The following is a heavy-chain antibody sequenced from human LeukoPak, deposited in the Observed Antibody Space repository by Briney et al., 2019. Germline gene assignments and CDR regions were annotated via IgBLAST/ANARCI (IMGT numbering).Heavy chain of an antibody. Sequence: SETLSLTCNVSGGSISYYYWSWIRQPAGKGLEWIGRISTSGSTNYNPSLKSRVTMSVDTSKNQFSLKLSSVTAADTAVYYCARSPVLRYFDWLHPFDYWGQGTLVTVSS. D-gene: IGHD3-9*01. CDR3: ARSPVLRYFDWLHPFDY. J-gene: IGHJ4*02. V-gene: IGHV4-4*07. CDR2: ISTSGST. CDR1: GGSISYYY.